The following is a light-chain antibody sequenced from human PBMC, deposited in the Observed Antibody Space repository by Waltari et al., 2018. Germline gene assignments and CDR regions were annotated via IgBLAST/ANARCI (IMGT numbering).Light chain of an antibody. V-gene: IGKV2-30*01. J-gene: IGKJ1*01. Sequence: DVVMTQSPLSPPVTLGQPASISCRPSQSVVYSDGNTYLNWFHQRPGQSPRRLIYKVFNRDSGVPDRFSGSGSGTDFTLKISRVEAEDVGIYYCMQGIHWPQTFGQGTKVEIK. CDR1: QSVVYSDGNTY. CDR3: MQGIHWPQT. CDR2: KVF.